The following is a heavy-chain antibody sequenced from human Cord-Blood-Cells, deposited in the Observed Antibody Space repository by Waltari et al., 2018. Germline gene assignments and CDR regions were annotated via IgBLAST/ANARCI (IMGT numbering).Heavy chain of an antibody. CDR2: ISYDGSNK. CDR1: GFPFSSLG. J-gene: IGHJ4*02. CDR3: AKVLSSSWYGDY. Sequence: QVQLVESGGGVVQPGRSLSLSCAASGFPFSSLGMHWVRQAPGKGLEWVAVISYDGSNKYYADSVKGRFTISRDNSKNTLYLQMNSLRAEDTAVYYCAKVLSSSWYGDYWGQGTLVTVSS. V-gene: IGHV3-30*18. D-gene: IGHD6-13*01.